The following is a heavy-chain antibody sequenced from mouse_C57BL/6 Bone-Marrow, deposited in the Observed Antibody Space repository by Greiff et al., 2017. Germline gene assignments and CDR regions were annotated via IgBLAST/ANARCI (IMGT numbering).Heavy chain of an antibody. CDR2: IEPANGNI. Sequence: EVQLQQSVAELVRPGASVKLSCTASGFNIKNTYMHWVKQRPEQGLEWIGRIEPANGNIKYAPKFHGKATITADTSSNKDYLQRSSLTTEDTVIYYCARLWCYYSNSAWFDYWGQGTLVTVSA. J-gene: IGHJ3*01. V-gene: IGHV14-3*01. CDR1: GFNIKNTY. D-gene: IGHD2-5*01. CDR3: ARLWCYYSNSAWFDY.